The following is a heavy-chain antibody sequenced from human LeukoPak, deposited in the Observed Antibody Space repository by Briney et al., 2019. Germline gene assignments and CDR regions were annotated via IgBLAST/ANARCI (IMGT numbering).Heavy chain of an antibody. D-gene: IGHD2-15*01. Sequence: SETLSLTCAVYGGSFSGYYWSWIRQPPGKGLEWIGEINHSGSTNYNPSLKSRVTISVDTSKNQFSLKLSSVTAADTAVYYCATLLLPPDYWGQGTLVTVSS. V-gene: IGHV4-34*01. CDR3: ATLLLPPDY. J-gene: IGHJ4*02. CDR2: INHSGST. CDR1: GGSFSGYY.